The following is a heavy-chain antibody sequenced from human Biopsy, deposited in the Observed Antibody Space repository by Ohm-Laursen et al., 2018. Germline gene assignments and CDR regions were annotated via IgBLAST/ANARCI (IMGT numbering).Heavy chain of an antibody. CDR2: ITTDSGRI. V-gene: IGHV3-23*01. CDR3: ARHLRYNDY. CDR1: GFTLSDG. J-gene: IGHJ4*02. Sequence: GSLRLSCAASGFTLSDGMTWVRQAPGKGLEWVSSITTDSGRIFYADSVRGRFTISRDNSKNTLYLQMNSLGAEDAAEYYCARHLRYNDYWGQGTLVTVSS. D-gene: IGHD3-9*01.